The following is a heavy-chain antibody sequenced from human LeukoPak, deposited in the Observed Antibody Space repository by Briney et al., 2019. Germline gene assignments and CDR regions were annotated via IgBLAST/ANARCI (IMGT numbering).Heavy chain of an antibody. J-gene: IGHJ6*03. CDR3: AKEGVPFRGYLDV. CDR1: GFTFGHFG. Sequence: GKSLTLSCTASGFTFGHFGMQWVRQAPGKGLEWVAVIHNDGTFGQYADSVKGRFTISKDNSQNILYLEMNSLRDDDTAVYYCAKEGVPFRGYLDVWGKGTTVTVS. V-gene: IGHV3-33*03. D-gene: IGHD3-16*01. CDR2: IHNDGTFG.